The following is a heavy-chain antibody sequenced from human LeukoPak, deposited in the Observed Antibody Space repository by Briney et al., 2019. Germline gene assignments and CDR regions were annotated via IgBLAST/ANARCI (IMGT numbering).Heavy chain of an antibody. J-gene: IGHJ4*02. CDR1: GDSVSNNSAA. CDR3: AXARLHHTYGSGTSFDY. CDR2: TYYRSTWYN. Sequence: SQTLSLTFAISGDSVSNNSAAWNWLRQSPSRGLEWLGRTYYRSTWYNDYAVSVESLITNNPDKTKNQFSLKLKFVTAEEKAVYXCAXARLHHTYGSGTSFDYWGQGILVTVSS. D-gene: IGHD3-10*01. V-gene: IGHV6-1*01.